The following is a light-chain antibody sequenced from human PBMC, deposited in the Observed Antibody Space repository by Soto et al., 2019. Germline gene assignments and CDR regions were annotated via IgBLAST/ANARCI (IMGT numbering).Light chain of an antibody. CDR1: QSISSW. CDR3: QQYNSYST. V-gene: IGKV1-5*03. J-gene: IGKJ1*01. Sequence: DIQMTQSPSTLSASLGDRVTITCRASQSISSWLAWYQQKPGKAPKLLIYKASSLESGVPSRFRGSGSGTEFTLTISSLQPDDFATYYCQQYNSYSTFGQGTKVDI. CDR2: KAS.